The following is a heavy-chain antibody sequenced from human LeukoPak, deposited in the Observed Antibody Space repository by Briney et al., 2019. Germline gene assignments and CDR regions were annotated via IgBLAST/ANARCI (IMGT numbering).Heavy chain of an antibody. J-gene: IGHJ4*02. CDR3: TTSEGIAAARTRQFAY. CDR1: GFTFSNAW. Sequence: SGGSLRLSCAASGFTFSNAWMSWVRQAPGKGLEWVGRIKSKTDGGTTDYAAPVKGRFTISRDDSKNTLYLQMNSLKTEDTAVYYCTTSEGIAAARTRQFAYWGQGTLVTVSS. CDR2: IKSKTDGGTT. V-gene: IGHV3-15*01. D-gene: IGHD6-13*01.